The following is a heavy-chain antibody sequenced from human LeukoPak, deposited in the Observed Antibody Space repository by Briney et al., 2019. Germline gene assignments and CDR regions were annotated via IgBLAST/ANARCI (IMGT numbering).Heavy chain of an antibody. D-gene: IGHD4-17*01. CDR2: ISYSGST. CDR1: GTSISSYF. CDR3: ARGRNGDFWRNYYYYMDV. V-gene: IGHV4-59*08. J-gene: IGHJ6*03. Sequence: SETLSLTCNVFGTSISSYFWTWIRQPPGKGLEWIGYISYSGSTNYNPSLKSRVTISVDTSKNQFSLKLSSVTAADTAVYYCARGRNGDFWRNYYYYMDVWGKGTTVTISS.